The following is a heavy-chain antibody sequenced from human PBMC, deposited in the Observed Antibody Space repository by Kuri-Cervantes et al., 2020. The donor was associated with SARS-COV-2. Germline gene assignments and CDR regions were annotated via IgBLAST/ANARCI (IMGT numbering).Heavy chain of an antibody. CDR1: GGSLSGYY. CDR3: ARGLDFWSGYPSYYYYGMDV. Sequence: ESLKISCAVYGGSLSGYYWSWIRQPPGKGLEWIGEINHSGSTNYNPSLKSRVTISVDTSKNQFSLKLSSVTAADTAVYYCARGLDFWSGYPSYYYYGMDVWGQGATVTVSS. CDR2: INHSGST. V-gene: IGHV4-34*01. D-gene: IGHD3-3*01. J-gene: IGHJ6*02.